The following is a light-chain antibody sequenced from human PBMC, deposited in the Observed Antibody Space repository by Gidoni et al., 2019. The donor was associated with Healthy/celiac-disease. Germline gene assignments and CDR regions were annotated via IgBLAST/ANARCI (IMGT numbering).Light chain of an antibody. CDR1: SSDVGGYNY. CDR2: EVS. Sequence: QSALTQTAYVSASPGQSITISCTETSSDVGGYNYVSWYQQHPGKAPKLMIYEVSNRPSGVSNRFSGSKSGNTASLTISGLQAEDEADYYCSSYTSSSTPWVFGGGTKLTVL. V-gene: IGLV2-14*01. J-gene: IGLJ3*02. CDR3: SSYTSSSTPWV.